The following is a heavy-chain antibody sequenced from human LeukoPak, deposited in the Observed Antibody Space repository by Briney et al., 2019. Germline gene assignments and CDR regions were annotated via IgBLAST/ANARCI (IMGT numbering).Heavy chain of an antibody. D-gene: IGHD2-8*01. Sequence: SETLSLTCGVSAGSISNTNWWSWVRPPPGQGLEWIGEISLTGLTHYNPSLESRVTVSLDKSKNQLSLNLTSVPAADTAVYYCSRENGAFSPFGYWGQGTLVTVLS. CDR2: ISLTGLT. V-gene: IGHV4-4*02. J-gene: IGHJ4*02. CDR3: SRENGAFSPFGY. CDR1: AGSISNTNW.